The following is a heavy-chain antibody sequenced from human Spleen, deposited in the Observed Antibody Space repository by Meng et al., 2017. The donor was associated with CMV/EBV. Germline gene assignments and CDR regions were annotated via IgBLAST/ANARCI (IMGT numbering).Heavy chain of an antibody. D-gene: IGHD6-13*01. CDR1: GGSISSYY. Sequence: QVQLQESGPGLVKPSETLSLTCTVSGGSISSYYWGWIRQPAGKGLEWIGRIYTSGSTNYNPSLKSRVTMSVDTSKNQFSLKLSSVTAADTAVYYCARGGLRYSSSWPFDYWGQGTLVTVSS. V-gene: IGHV4-4*07. CDR3: ARGGLRYSSSWPFDY. J-gene: IGHJ4*02. CDR2: IYTSGST.